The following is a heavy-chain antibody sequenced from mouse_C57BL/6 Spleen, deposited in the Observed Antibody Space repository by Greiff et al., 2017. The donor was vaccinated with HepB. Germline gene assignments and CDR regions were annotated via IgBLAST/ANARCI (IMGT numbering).Heavy chain of an antibody. V-gene: IGHV7-3*01. Sequence: EVQGVESGGGLVQPGGSLSLSCAASGFTFPDYYMSWVRQPPGKALEWLGFIRNKANGYTTEYSASVKGRFTISRDNSQSILYLQMNALRAEDSATYYCARSPTGTGFAYWGQGTLVTVSA. CDR1: GFTFPDYY. D-gene: IGHD4-1*02. CDR3: ARSPTGTGFAY. J-gene: IGHJ3*01. CDR2: IRNKANGYTT.